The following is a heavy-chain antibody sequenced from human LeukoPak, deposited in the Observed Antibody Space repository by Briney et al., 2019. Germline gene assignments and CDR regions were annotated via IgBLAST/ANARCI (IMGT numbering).Heavy chain of an antibody. CDR3: AKWVTATHYFDY. J-gene: IGHJ4*02. Sequence: GGSLRLSCAASGFTFSSYAMSWVRQAPGKGLEWVSAISGSGGSTYYADSVKGRFTISRDNSKNMLYLQMNSLRAEDTAVYYCAKWVTATHYFDYWGQGTLVTVSS. V-gene: IGHV3-23*01. CDR1: GFTFSSYA. CDR2: ISGSGGST. D-gene: IGHD2-21*02.